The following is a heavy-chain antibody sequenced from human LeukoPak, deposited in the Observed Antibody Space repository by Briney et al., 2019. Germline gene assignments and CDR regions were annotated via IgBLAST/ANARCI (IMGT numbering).Heavy chain of an antibody. Sequence: HPGGSLRLSCAASGLTISSYSMNWVRQAPGKGLQWVSYISSSSSTIHYADSVKGRFTISRDNAKNSLYLQMNSLRAEDTAVYYCARALWFGETFPAYWGQGTLVTVSS. V-gene: IGHV3-48*01. J-gene: IGHJ4*02. CDR2: ISSSSSTI. CDR1: GLTISSYS. D-gene: IGHD3-10*01. CDR3: ARALWFGETFPAY.